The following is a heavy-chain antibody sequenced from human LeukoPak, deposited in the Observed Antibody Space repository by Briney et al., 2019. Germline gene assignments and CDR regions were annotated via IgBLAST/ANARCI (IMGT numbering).Heavy chain of an antibody. CDR2: ISYDGSNK. V-gene: IGHV3-30*01. J-gene: IGHJ4*02. Sequence: VGSLRLSCAASGFTFSSYAMHWVRQAPGKGLEWVAVISYDGSNKYYADSVKGRFTISRDNSKNTLYLQMNSLRAEDTAVYYCAREGDSSWYRNFDYWGQGTLVTVSS. CDR1: GFTFSSYA. CDR3: AREGDSSWYRNFDY. D-gene: IGHD6-13*01.